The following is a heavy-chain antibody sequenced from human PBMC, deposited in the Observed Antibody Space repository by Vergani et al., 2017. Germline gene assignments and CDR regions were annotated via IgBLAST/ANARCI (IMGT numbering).Heavy chain of an antibody. D-gene: IGHD6-19*01. CDR1: GGTFSSYA. J-gene: IGHJ6*02. V-gene: IGHV1-69*11. CDR2: IIPIIGTA. Sequence: QVQLVQSGAEVKKPGSSVKLSCKASGGTFSSYAISWVRQAPGQGLECMGSIIPIIGTANYAQKFQGRVTITADESTSTAYMELSRLRSEDTAVYYCAGDRAVAGTYYYGMDVWGQGTTVTVSS. CDR3: AGDRAVAGTYYYGMDV.